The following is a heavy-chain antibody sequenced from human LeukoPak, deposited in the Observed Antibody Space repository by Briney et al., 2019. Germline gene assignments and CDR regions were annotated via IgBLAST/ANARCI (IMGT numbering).Heavy chain of an antibody. CDR3: TRGLGAIRGGWFDP. J-gene: IGHJ5*02. CDR2: ISYDGSNK. CDR1: GFTFSSYG. Sequence: QSGGSLRLSCAASGFTFSSYGMHRVRQAPGKGLEWVAVISYDGSNKYYADSVKGRFTISRDNSKNTLYLQMTSLRPEDTAVYYCTRGLGAIRGGWFDPWGQGTLVTVSS. V-gene: IGHV3-30-3*01. D-gene: IGHD1-26*01.